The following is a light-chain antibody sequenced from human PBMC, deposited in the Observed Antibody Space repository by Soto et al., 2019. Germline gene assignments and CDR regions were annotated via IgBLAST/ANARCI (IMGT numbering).Light chain of an antibody. J-gene: IGKJ1*01. V-gene: IGKV3-20*01. Sequence: EIVLTQSPGTLSLSPGERATLSCRASQSVSSSYLAWYQQKPGQAPRLLIYGASSSATGIPDRFSGSGSGTDFTLTISRLEPEDFAVYYCQQYGSSQGWTFGQGTKVEIK. CDR1: QSVSSSY. CDR2: GAS. CDR3: QQYGSSQGWT.